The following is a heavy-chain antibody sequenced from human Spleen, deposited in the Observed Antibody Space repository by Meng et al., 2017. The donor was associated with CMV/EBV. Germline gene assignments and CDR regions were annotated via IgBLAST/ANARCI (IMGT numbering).Heavy chain of an antibody. D-gene: IGHD3-22*01. J-gene: IGHJ4*02. Sequence: ASVKVSCKASGYTFTGYYMHWVRQAPGQGLEWMGWINPNSGGTNYKQKFQDRVTMTIDTSTGTAYMELRSLRSDDTAVYYCARADYYDGYGYYFDYWGQGTLVTVSS. CDR3: ARADYYDGYGYYFDY. V-gene: IGHV1-2*02. CDR1: GYTFTGYY. CDR2: INPNSGGT.